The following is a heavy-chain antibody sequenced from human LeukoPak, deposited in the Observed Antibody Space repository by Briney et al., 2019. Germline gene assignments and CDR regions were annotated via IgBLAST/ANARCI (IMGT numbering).Heavy chain of an antibody. V-gene: IGHV3-23*01. D-gene: IGHD3-10*01. CDR2: ISSSGGTT. CDR3: ARKRARGLDY. J-gene: IGHJ4*02. Sequence: GGSLRLSCAASGFTFSTYAMSWVRQAPGKGLEWVSVISSSGGTTYYADSVKGRFTISRDNAKNSLYLQMNSLRAEDTAVYYCARKRARGLDYWGQGTLVTVSS. CDR1: GFTFSTYA.